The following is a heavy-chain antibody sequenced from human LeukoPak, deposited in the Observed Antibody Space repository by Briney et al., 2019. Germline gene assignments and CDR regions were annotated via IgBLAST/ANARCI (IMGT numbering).Heavy chain of an antibody. CDR3: ARVPEPDIWAFDI. CDR2: IIPIFGTA. V-gene: IGHV1-69*13. D-gene: IGHD3-9*01. Sequence: GASVKVSCKASGYTFTSYYMHWVRQAPGQGLEWMGGIIPIFGTANYAQKFQGRVTITADESTSTAYMELSSLRSEDTAVYYCARVPEPDIWAFDIWGQGTMVTVSS. CDR1: GYTFTSYY. J-gene: IGHJ3*02.